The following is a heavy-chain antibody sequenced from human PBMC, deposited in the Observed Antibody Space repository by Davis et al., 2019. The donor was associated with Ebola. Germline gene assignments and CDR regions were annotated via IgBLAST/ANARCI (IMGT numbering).Heavy chain of an antibody. CDR3: ARQPRAYRNWFDP. CDR1: GGSISSSSYY. D-gene: IGHD1-26*01. CDR2: IYYSGST. J-gene: IGHJ5*02. V-gene: IGHV4-39*01. Sequence: SETLSLTCAVSGGSISSSSYYWGWIRQPPGKGLEWIGSIYYSGSTYYNPSLKSRVTISVDTSKNQFSLKLSSVTAADTAVYYCARQPRAYRNWFDPWGQGTLVTVSS.